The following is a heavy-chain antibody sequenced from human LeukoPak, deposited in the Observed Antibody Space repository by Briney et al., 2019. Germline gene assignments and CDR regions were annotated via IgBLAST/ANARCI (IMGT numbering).Heavy chain of an antibody. CDR1: GFTSSSYW. V-gene: IGHV3-74*01. CDR3: ARDPIAAAGIDY. Sequence: GGSLRLSCAASGFTSSSYWMHWVHQAPGKGPVWVSRINSDGSSTSYADSVKGRFTISRDNAKNTLYLQMNSLRAEDTAVYYCARDPIAAAGIDYWGQGTLVTVSS. D-gene: IGHD6-13*01. J-gene: IGHJ4*02. CDR2: INSDGSST.